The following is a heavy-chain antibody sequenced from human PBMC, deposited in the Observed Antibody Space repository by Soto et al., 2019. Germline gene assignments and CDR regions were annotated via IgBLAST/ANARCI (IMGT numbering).Heavy chain of an antibody. CDR1: GFTFSTYS. CDR3: ARYDSSGYSWPYYYYGMDG. J-gene: IGHJ6*02. V-gene: IGHV3-21*01. D-gene: IGHD3-22*01. Sequence: EVQLVESGGGLVKPGGSLRLSCAASGFTFSTYSMNWVRQAPGKGLEWVSSISSSSSYIYYADSVKGRFTISRDNAKNSLYLQMNSLRAEDTAVYYCARYDSSGYSWPYYYYGMDGWGQGTTVTVSS. CDR2: ISSSSSYI.